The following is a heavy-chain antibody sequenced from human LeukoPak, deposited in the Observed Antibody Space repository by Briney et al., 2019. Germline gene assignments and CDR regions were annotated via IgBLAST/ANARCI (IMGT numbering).Heavy chain of an antibody. CDR2: IIPIFGTA. D-gene: IGHD6-19*01. V-gene: IGHV1-69*05. Sequence: ASVKVFCKAPGGTFSSYAISWVRQAPGQGLEWMGGIIPIFGTANYAQKFQGRVTITTDESTSTAYMELSSLRSEDTAVYYCASIAVAGTGFDYWGQGTLVTVSS. CDR1: GGTFSSYA. CDR3: ASIAVAGTGFDY. J-gene: IGHJ4*02.